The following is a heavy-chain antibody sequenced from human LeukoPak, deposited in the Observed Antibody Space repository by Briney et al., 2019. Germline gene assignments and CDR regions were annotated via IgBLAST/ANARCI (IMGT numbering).Heavy chain of an antibody. CDR1: GLTFSSYA. Sequence: GGSLRLSCAASGLTFSSYAMSWVRQAPGKGREWVSAISGSGGSTYYADAVKGRFTISRDNSKNTLYLQMNSLRAEDAAVYYCAKDPTQAATVDYWGQGTLVTVSS. V-gene: IGHV3-23*01. J-gene: IGHJ4*02. CDR2: ISGSGGST. D-gene: IGHD2-15*01. CDR3: AKDPTQAATVDY.